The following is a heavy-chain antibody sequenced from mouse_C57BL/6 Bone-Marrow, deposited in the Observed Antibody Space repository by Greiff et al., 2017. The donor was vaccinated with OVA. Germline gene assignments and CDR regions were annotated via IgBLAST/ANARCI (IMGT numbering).Heavy chain of an antibody. CDR3: AREGSMVTGFDY. D-gene: IGHD2-2*01. Sequence: QVQLQQPGAELVKPGASVKLSCKASGYTFTSYWMQWVKQRPGQGLEWIGEIDPSDSYTNYNQKFKGKATLTVDTSSSTAYMQLSSLTSEDSAVYYCAREGSMVTGFDYWGQGTTLTVSS. J-gene: IGHJ2*01. CDR1: GYTFTSYW. V-gene: IGHV1-50*01. CDR2: IDPSDSYT.